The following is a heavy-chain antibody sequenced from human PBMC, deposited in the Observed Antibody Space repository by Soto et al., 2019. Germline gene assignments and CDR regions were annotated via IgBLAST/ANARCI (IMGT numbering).Heavy chain of an antibody. V-gene: IGHV1-2*02. CDR2: INPNSGGT. D-gene: IGHD2-2*01. J-gene: IGHJ6*02. CDR3: ASPKNYQLRNYYYYYGMDV. Sequence: ASVKVSCKASGYTFTGYYMHWVRQAPGQGLEWMGWINPNSGGTNYAQKFQGRVTMTRDTSISTAYMELSRLRSDDTAVYYCASPKNYQLRNYYYYYGMDVWGQGTTVTVSS. CDR1: GYTFTGYY.